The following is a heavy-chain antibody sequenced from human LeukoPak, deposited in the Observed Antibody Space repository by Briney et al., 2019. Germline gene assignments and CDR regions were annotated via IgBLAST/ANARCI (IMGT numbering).Heavy chain of an antibody. CDR2: INPSGGST. CDR3: ARTSSGYHTTGAFDI. Sequence: ASVKVSCKASGYTFTSYYMHWVRQAPGQGLEWMGIINPSGGSTSYAQKFQGRVTMTRDTSTSTVYMELSSLRSEDTAVYYCARTSSGYHTTGAFDIWGQGTMVTVSS. V-gene: IGHV1-46*01. CDR1: GYTFTSYY. D-gene: IGHD3-3*01. J-gene: IGHJ3*02.